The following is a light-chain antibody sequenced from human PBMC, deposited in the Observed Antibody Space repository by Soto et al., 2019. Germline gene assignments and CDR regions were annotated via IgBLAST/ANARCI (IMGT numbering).Light chain of an antibody. Sequence: QSALTQPRSVSGSPGQSVTISCTGTSSDVGGYNFVSWYQHNPGKAPKLMIFDVSARPSGVPDRFSGSKSANTASLTISGLQAEDEADYYCQSQDSSLSGSVFGGGTKLTVL. CDR1: SSDVGGYNF. CDR2: DVS. V-gene: IGLV2-11*01. J-gene: IGLJ2*01. CDR3: QSQDSSLSGSV.